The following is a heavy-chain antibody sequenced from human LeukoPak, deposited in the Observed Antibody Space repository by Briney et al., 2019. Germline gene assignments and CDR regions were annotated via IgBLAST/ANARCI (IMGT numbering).Heavy chain of an antibody. D-gene: IGHD1-26*01. J-gene: IGHJ4*02. CDR2: IYPGHSDT. Sequence: GESLKISCKGSGYSFTSYWIGWVRQLPGKGLEWMGIIYPGHSDTRYSPSVQGQVAISADKSIRPVYLQWRSLKASDTAMYYCARQSPQYSGSYWWFDYWGQGTLVTVSS. V-gene: IGHV5-51*01. CDR1: GYSFTSYW. CDR3: ARQSPQYSGSYWWFDY.